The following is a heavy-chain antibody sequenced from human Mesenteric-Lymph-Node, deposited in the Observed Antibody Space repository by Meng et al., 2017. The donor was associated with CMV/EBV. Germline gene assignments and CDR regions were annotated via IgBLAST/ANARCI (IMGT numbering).Heavy chain of an antibody. V-gene: IGHV4-34*01. D-gene: IGHD4-23*01. J-gene: IGHJ4*02. CDR3: ARHQRWLKSEGGFNY. CDR1: GGSFSGYY. Sequence: QLPHGGAGLLKPSETLSLTCAVYGGSFSGYYWSWIRQPPGKGLEWIGEINHSGSTNYNPSLKSRVTISVDTSKNQFSLKLSSVTAADTAVYYCARHQRWLKSEGGFNYWGQGTLVTVSS. CDR2: INHSGST.